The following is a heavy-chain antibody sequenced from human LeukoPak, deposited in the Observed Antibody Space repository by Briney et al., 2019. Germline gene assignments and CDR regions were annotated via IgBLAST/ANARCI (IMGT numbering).Heavy chain of an antibody. J-gene: IGHJ3*02. Sequence: ASVKVSCKASGGAFSSYAISWVRQAPGQGLEWMGGIIPIFGTANYAQKFQGRVTITTDESTSTAYMELSSLRAEDTAVYYCAKTSSGWYDAFDIWGQGTMVTVSS. CDR3: AKTSSGWYDAFDI. D-gene: IGHD6-19*01. CDR2: IIPIFGTA. CDR1: GGAFSSYA. V-gene: IGHV1-69*05.